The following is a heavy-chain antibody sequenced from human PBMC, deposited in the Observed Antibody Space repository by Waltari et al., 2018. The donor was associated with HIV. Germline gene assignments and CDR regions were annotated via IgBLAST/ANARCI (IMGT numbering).Heavy chain of an antibody. J-gene: IGHJ4*02. CDR1: GFTFSSHW. CDR2: INSDGSST. V-gene: IGHV3-74*01. Sequence: EVQLVESGGDSVQPGGSLRLSCAASGFTFSSHWMHWVRQAPGKGLVCVSRINSDGSSTSYADSVKGRFTISRDNAKNTVYLQMNSLRAEDTAVYYCARAGRDGKLPPDYWGQGTLVTVSS. CDR3: ARAGRDGKLPPDY. D-gene: IGHD1-26*01.